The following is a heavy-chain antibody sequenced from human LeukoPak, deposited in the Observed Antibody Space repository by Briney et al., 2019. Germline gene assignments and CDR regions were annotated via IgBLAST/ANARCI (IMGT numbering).Heavy chain of an antibody. CDR2: ITASGTAM. CDR3: ASSGSYRFDY. V-gene: IGHV3-48*02. D-gene: IGHD1-26*01. CDR1: GFTFSSYS. Sequence: GGSLRLSCAASGFTFSSYSMNWDRQAPGKGLEWVSHITASGTAMFYADSVKGRFTISRDNAKNSLYLQMNSLRDEDTAVYYCASSGSYRFDYWGQGTLVTVSS. J-gene: IGHJ4*02.